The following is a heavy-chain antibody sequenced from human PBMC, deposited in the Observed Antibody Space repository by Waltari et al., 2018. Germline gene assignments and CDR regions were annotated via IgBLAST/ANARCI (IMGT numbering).Heavy chain of an antibody. CDR3: VRSLHI. CDR1: GFTFRPQG. CDR2: INPDGSGT. Sequence: EVHLVESGGGLVQPGGSLRLSCAASGFTFRPQGMYWFRQTPGQGMVWISHINPDGSGTTYADSVKGRFTISRDNAKNTLYLQMNSLRVEDTAMYFCVRSLHIWGQGTMVTVSS. V-gene: IGHV3-74*01. J-gene: IGHJ3*02.